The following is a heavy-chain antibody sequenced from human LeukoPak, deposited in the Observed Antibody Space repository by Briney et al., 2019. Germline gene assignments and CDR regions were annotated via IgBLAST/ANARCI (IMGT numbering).Heavy chain of an antibody. CDR3: ARFRNYSTVYYYYYMDV. Sequence: SETLSLTCAVYAGSFSGYYWSCIRQPPRKWLEWIGEINHSGSTNYNPSLKSRVTISVDTSKNQFSLKLSSVTAADSAVYYWARFRNYSTVYYYYYMDVWGKGTTVTVSS. J-gene: IGHJ6*03. CDR2: INHSGST. D-gene: IGHD4-11*01. CDR1: AGSFSGYY. V-gene: IGHV4-34*01.